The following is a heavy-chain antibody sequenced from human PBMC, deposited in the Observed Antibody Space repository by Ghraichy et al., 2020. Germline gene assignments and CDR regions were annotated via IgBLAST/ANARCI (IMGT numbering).Heavy chain of an antibody. D-gene: IGHD5-24*01. CDR1: GFTFSYYA. CDR2: ISNDGSNK. Sequence: LSLTCAASGFTFSYYAMHWVRQAPGKGLEWVAFISNDGSNKFYADSVKGRFTISRDSSKNTLYLQMDSLRTEDTAVYYCARDRDGYNRFSDYWGQGTLVTVSS. CDR3: ARDRDGYNRFSDY. V-gene: IGHV3-30-3*01. J-gene: IGHJ4*02.